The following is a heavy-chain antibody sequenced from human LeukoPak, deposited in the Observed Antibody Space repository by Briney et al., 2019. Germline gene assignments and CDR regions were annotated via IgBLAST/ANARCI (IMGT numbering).Heavy chain of an antibody. V-gene: IGHV4-59*01. CDR1: GGSISSYY. CDR2: IYYSGNT. D-gene: IGHD3-22*01. Sequence: SETLSLTCTVSGGSISSYYWSWIRQPPGKGLEWIGHIYYSGNTIYNPSLKSRVTISVDTSKNQFSLKLTSVTTADTAVYYCAGEDYFDSSGYASWRFDIWGQGTMVTVSS. J-gene: IGHJ3*02. CDR3: AGEDYFDSSGYASWRFDI.